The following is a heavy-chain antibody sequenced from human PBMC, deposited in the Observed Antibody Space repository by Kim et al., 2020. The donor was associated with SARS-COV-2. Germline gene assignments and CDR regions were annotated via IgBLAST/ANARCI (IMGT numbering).Heavy chain of an antibody. J-gene: IGHJ3*02. CDR2: GSRT. Sequence: GSRTDYAASVKGRFTISRDNAKNALSLQMNGLRVEDTAVYFCVRKGNAFDIWGQGTMVSVSS. V-gene: IGHV3-74*01. CDR3: VRKGNAFDI. D-gene: IGHD3-10*01.